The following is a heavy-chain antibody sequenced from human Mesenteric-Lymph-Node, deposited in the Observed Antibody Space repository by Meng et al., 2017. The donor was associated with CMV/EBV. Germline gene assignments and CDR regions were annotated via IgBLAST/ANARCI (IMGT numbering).Heavy chain of an antibody. Sequence: CTVSGGSISSGAYYWNWIRQHPGKGLEWIGCTYYNGNTYYSPSLKSRVTMSIDTSKDQFSLELSSVTAADTAVYYCARRVGAAPFDYWGQGALVTDSS. CDR3: ARRVGAAPFDY. D-gene: IGHD2-15*01. CDR2: TYYNGNT. J-gene: IGHJ4*02. CDR1: GGSISSGAYY. V-gene: IGHV4-31*03.